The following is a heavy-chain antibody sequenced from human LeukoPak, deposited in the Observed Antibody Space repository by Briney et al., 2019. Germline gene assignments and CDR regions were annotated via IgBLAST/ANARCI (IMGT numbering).Heavy chain of an antibody. Sequence: PSETLSLTCTVSGGSISSSSYYWGWIRQPPGKGLEWIGSIYYSGSTYYNPSLKSRVTISVDTSKNQFSLKLSSVTAADTAVYYCATSGWYGDHDAFDIWGQGTMVTVSS. CDR1: GGSISSSSYY. CDR2: IYYSGST. D-gene: IGHD6-19*01. J-gene: IGHJ3*02. CDR3: ATSGWYGDHDAFDI. V-gene: IGHV4-39*07.